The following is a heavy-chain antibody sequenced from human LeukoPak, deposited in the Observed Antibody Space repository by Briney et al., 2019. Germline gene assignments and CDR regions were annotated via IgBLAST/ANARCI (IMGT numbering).Heavy chain of an antibody. Sequence: GESLKISCKAYGHSFTNYWIGWVRQMPGKGLECMGIIYPGKSDTRYSPSFQGHVTISVDKSISTAYLQWSSLKASDTAIYYCAKAAASLDWFDPWGQGTLVIVSS. V-gene: IGHV5-51*01. CDR1: GHSFTNYW. CDR2: IYPGKSDT. D-gene: IGHD6-13*01. CDR3: AKAAASLDWFDP. J-gene: IGHJ5*02.